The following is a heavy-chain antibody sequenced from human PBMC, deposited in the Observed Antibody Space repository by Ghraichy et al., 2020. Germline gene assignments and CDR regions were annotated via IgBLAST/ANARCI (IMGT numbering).Heavy chain of an antibody. CDR3: ARGVQAGVDY. Sequence: ASVKVSCKASGYTFTPPDINWVRQAPGQGLEWMGRMNPKSGYTGYAQKFQGRVTMTSNTSISTVYMELSSLSSEDTAVYYCARGVQAGVDYWGQGTLVTVSS. CDR1: GYTFTPPD. D-gene: IGHD6-13*01. V-gene: IGHV1-8*01. J-gene: IGHJ4*02. CDR2: MNPKSGYT.